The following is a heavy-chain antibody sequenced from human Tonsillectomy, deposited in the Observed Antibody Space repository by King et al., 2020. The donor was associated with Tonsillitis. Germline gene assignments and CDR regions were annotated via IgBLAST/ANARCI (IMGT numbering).Heavy chain of an antibody. CDR2: IIPILGIA. Sequence: QLVQSGAEVKKPGSSVKVSCKASGGTFSSYAISWVRQAPGQGLEWMGRIIPILGIANYAQKFQGRVTITADKSTSTAYMELSSLRSEDTAVDYCARVGVVAATRDYYYYYMDVWGQGTTVTVSS. V-gene: IGHV1-69*09. J-gene: IGHJ6*03. D-gene: IGHD2-15*01. CDR1: GGTFSSYA. CDR3: ARVGVVAATRDYYYYYMDV.